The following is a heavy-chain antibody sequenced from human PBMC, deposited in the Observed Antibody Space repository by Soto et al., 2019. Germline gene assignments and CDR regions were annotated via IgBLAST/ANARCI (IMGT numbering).Heavy chain of an antibody. Sequence: GGSLRLSCAASGCTFSSYSMNWVRQAPGKGLEWVSYTSSSSNTKHYADSVKGRFTISRDNAKNSLYLQMNSLRDEDTAVYYCARGAWGYGDRSSDYWGQGTLVTVSS. V-gene: IGHV3-48*02. CDR3: ARGAWGYGDRSSDY. D-gene: IGHD4-17*01. J-gene: IGHJ4*02. CDR1: GCTFSSYS. CDR2: TSSSSNTK.